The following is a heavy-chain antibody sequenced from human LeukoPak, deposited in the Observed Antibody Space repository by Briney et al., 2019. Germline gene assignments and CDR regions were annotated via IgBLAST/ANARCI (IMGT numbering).Heavy chain of an antibody. CDR3: ARDPSGSTGYFDY. V-gene: IGHV3-48*03. CDR2: ISSTGNTK. D-gene: IGHD1-26*01. Sequence: GGSLSLSCAASGFTLSSYEMNWVRQTPRKGLEWLSYISSTGNTKKYTDSVKGRFIISRDNAKNSLFLQMNSLRAEDTAVYYCARDPSGSTGYFDYWGQGILVTVSP. J-gene: IGHJ4*02. CDR1: GFTLSSYE.